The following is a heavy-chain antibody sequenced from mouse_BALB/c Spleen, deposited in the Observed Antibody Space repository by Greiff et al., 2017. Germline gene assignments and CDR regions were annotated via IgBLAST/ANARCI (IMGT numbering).Heavy chain of an antibody. CDR2: ILPGSGST. CDR1: GYTFSSYW. CDR3: ARERGIYYAMDY. V-gene: IGHV1-9*01. Sequence: VQLQQSGAELMKPGASVKISCKATGYTFSSYWIEWVKQRPGHGLEWIGEILPGSGSTNYNEKFKGKATFTADTSSNTAYMQLSSLTSEDSAVYYCARERGIYYAMDYWGQGTSVTVSS. J-gene: IGHJ4*01.